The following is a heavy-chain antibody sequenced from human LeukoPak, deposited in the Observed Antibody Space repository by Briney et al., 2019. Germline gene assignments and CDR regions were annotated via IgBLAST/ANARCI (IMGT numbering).Heavy chain of an antibody. J-gene: IGHJ6*04. Sequence: GASVKVSCKASGYTFTSYGISWVRQAPGQGLEWMGWISAHNGNTNYAQKLQGRVTMTTDTSTSTAYMELRSLRSDDTAVYYCASPRYSSSWYAMDVWGKGTTVTVSS. CDR1: GYTFTSYG. CDR2: ISAHNGNT. CDR3: ASPRYSSSWYAMDV. D-gene: IGHD6-13*01. V-gene: IGHV1-18*01.